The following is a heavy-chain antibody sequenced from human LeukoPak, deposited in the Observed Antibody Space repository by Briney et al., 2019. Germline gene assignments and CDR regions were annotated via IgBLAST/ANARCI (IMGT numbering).Heavy chain of an antibody. CDR1: GGSISSYY. CDR2: IYYSGST. CDR3: ARGCSSVTCYKAFDI. D-gene: IGHD2-2*02. V-gene: IGHV4-59*08. Sequence: AETLSLTCTVSGGSISSYYWSWIRQPPGKGLEWIGYIYYSGSTNYNPSLKSRVTISVDTSKNQFSLKLSSVTAADTAVYYCARGCSSVTCYKAFDIWGQGTMVADSS. J-gene: IGHJ3*02.